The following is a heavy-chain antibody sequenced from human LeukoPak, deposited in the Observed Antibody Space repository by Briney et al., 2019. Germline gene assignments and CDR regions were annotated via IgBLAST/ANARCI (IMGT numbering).Heavy chain of an antibody. CDR2: ITSSSASI. Sequence: GGSLRLSCAASGLTFSSYAMSWVRQAPGKGLEWVSSITSSSASIYYADSVKGRFTISRDNAKNSLYLQMNSLRAEDTATYYCARDLYYYDSSGPTIEYWGQGTLVTVSS. D-gene: IGHD3-22*01. V-gene: IGHV3-21*01. CDR1: GLTFSSYA. CDR3: ARDLYYYDSSGPTIEY. J-gene: IGHJ4*02.